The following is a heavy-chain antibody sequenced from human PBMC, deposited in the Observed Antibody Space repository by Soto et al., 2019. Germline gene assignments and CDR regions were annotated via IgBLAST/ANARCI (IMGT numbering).Heavy chain of an antibody. D-gene: IGHD4-17*01. CDR2: IYHSGST. CDR3: ATYPTVVTPGGY. CDR1: GYSISSGYY. V-gene: IGHV4-38-2*01. Sequence: LSLTCAVSGYSISSGYYWGWIRQPPGKGLEWIGSIYHSGSTYYNPSLKSRVTISVDTSKNQFSLKLSSVTAADTAVYYCATYPTVVTPGGYWGQGTLVTVSS. J-gene: IGHJ4*02.